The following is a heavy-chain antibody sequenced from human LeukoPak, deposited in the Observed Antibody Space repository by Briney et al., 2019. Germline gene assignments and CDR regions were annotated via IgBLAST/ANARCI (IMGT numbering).Heavy chain of an antibody. CDR2: IYPVGNT. Sequence: GSLRLSCVASGFTVSNNYMAWVRQAPGKGLEWVSIIYPVGNTYYADSVKGRFTIFRDNSWNTVDLQMNSLRAEDTAVYYCARGGLELRPAYFDYWGQGTLVTVSS. J-gene: IGHJ4*02. CDR1: GFTVSNNY. D-gene: IGHD1-7*01. CDR3: ARGGLELRPAYFDY. V-gene: IGHV3-53*01.